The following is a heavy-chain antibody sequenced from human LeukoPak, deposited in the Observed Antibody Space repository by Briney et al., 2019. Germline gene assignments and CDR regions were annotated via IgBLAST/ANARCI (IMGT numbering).Heavy chain of an antibody. Sequence: ASVKVSCKASGYTFTSYDIKWVRQATGQGLEWMGWMNPNSGNTGYAQKFQGRVTMTRNTSISTAYMELSSLRSEYTAVYYCASPRRQYSSSVTNDYWGQGTLVTVSS. J-gene: IGHJ4*02. CDR1: GYTFTSYD. V-gene: IGHV1-8*01. CDR3: ASPRRQYSSSVTNDY. CDR2: MNPNSGNT. D-gene: IGHD6-13*01.